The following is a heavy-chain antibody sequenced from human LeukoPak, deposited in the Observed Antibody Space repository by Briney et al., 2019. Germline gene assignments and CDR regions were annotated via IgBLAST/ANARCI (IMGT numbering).Heavy chain of an antibody. CDR3: ARGGCSGGSCSHKRGIYYCYYMDV. Sequence: SETLSLTCAVYGGSFSGYYWSWIRQPPGKGLEWIGEINHSGSTNYNPSLKSRVTISVDTSKNQFSLKLSSVTAADTAVYYCARGGCSGGSCSHKRGIYYCYYMDVWGKGTTVTVSS. J-gene: IGHJ6*03. CDR1: GGSFSGYY. CDR2: INHSGST. D-gene: IGHD2-15*01. V-gene: IGHV4-34*01.